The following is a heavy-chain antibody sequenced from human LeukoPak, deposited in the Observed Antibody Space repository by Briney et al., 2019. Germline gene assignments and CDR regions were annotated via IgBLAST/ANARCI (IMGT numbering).Heavy chain of an antibody. V-gene: IGHV1-18*01. J-gene: IGHJ6*03. Sequence: GASVKVSCKASGYTFTSYGISWVRQAPGQGLEWMGWISAYNGNTNYAQKLQGRVTMTTDTSTSTAYMELRSLRSDDTAGYYVAREVILWFGGFAPPYYYMDVWGKGTTVTISS. CDR3: AREVILWFGGFAPPYYYMDV. CDR2: ISAYNGNT. CDR1: GYTFTSYG. D-gene: IGHD3-10*01.